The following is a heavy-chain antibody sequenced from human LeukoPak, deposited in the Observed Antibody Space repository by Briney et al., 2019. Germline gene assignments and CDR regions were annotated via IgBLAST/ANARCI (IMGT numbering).Heavy chain of an antibody. CDR1: GYTFTSYG. V-gene: IGHV1-18*04. D-gene: IGHD3-10*01. CDR2: ISAYNGNT. Sequence: ASVKVSCKASGYTFTSYGISWVRQAPGQGREWMGWISAYNGNTNYAQKLQGRVTMTTDTSTSTAYMELRSLRSDDTAVYYCARDLTMVRGVIRYYFDYWGQGTLVTVSS. CDR3: ARDLTMVRGVIRYYFDY. J-gene: IGHJ4*02.